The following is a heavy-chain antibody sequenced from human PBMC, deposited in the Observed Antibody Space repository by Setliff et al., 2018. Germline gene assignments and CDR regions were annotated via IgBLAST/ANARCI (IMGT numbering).Heavy chain of an antibody. Sequence: ASLKVSCKASGGTFSNYGVSWVRQATGQGLEWMGWNSVYAREFQGRVTMTIDTPTSTAYMELRSLRSDDTAVYYCARGPPYFVVVPAAAKFDYWGPGTLVTVSS. J-gene: IGHJ4*02. CDR1: GGTFSNYG. V-gene: IGHV1-18*01. CDR2: NSVY. CDR3: ARGPPYFVVVPAAAKFDY. D-gene: IGHD2-2*01.